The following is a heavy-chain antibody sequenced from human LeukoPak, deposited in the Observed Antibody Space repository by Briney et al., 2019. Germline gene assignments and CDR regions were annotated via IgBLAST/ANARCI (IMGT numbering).Heavy chain of an antibody. J-gene: IGHJ5*02. Sequence: PGGSLRLSCAASGFTFSNYAMNWVRQAPGKGLEWVSSTSAGGGSTYYADSVKGRFTISRDNSRNTLYLQMNSLRAEDTAVYYCAKDSCSGGSCRGWFDPWGQGTLVTVSS. CDR2: TSAGGGST. CDR1: GFTFSNYA. D-gene: IGHD2-15*01. V-gene: IGHV3-23*01. CDR3: AKDSCSGGSCRGWFDP.